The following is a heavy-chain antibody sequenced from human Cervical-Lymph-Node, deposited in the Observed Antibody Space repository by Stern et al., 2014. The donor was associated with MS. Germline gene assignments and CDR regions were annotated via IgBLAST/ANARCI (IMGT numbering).Heavy chain of an antibody. J-gene: IGHJ3*02. Sequence: QVQLVQSGAEVKKPGSSVKVSCKASGDTFSIYVISWVRQAPGQGLEWMGRIIPISGIANYAQKFQGRVTITADKSTSTAYMDLSSLRSEDTAMYYCARDRDRYDYYDSSGSRGRNAFDIWGQGTMVTVSS. CDR3: ARDRDRYDYYDSSGSRGRNAFDI. CDR1: GDTFSIYV. D-gene: IGHD3-22*01. V-gene: IGHV1-69*04. CDR2: IIPISGIA.